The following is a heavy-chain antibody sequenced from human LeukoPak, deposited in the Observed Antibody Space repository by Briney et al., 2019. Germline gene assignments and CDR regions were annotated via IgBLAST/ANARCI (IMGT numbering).Heavy chain of an antibody. CDR3: ARDPQNSITIFGVVIQELNWFDP. CDR2: INPNSGGT. CDR1: GYTFTGYY. J-gene: IGHJ5*02. V-gene: IGHV1-2*02. Sequence: ASVKVSCKASGYTFTGYYMHWVRQAPGQGLEWMGWINPNSGGTNYAQKFQGRVTMTRDTSISTAYMELSRLRSDDTAVYYCARDPQNSITIFGVVIQELNWFDPWGQGTLVTVSS. D-gene: IGHD3-3*01.